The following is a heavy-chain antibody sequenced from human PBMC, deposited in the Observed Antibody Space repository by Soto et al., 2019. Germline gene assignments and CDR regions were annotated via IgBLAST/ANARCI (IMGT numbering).Heavy chain of an antibody. CDR1: GYAFTSDG. J-gene: IGHJ5*02. CDR2: ISAYNGNT. Sequence: GASVKVSCKASGYAFTSDGISWVRQAPGQGLEWMGWISAYNGNTNYAQKLQGRVTMTTDTSTSTAYMELRSLRSDDTAVYYCARDRHTAMVSINWFDPWGQGTLVTVSS. D-gene: IGHD5-18*01. V-gene: IGHV1-18*04. CDR3: ARDRHTAMVSINWFDP.